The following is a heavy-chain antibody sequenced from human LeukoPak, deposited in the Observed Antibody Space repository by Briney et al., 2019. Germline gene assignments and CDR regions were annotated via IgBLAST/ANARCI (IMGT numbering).Heavy chain of an antibody. D-gene: IGHD2-15*01. CDR2: TSSSSSTI. J-gene: IGHJ4*02. Sequence: PGGSLRLSCAASGFTFSSYSMNWVRQAPGKGLEWVSYTSSSSSTIYYADSVKGRFTISRDNAKNSLYLQMNSLRDEDTAVYYCARNPGACSGGSCYYPFDYWGQGTLVTVSS. CDR1: GFTFSSYS. CDR3: ARNPGACSGGSCYYPFDY. V-gene: IGHV3-48*02.